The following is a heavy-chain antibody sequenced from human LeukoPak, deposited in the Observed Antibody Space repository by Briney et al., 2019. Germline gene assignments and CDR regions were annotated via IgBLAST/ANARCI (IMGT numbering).Heavy chain of an antibody. CDR1: GFTFSSYA. D-gene: IGHD6-13*01. CDR3: ASWYSSSWYSPLDY. CDR2: ISGSGGST. V-gene: IGHV3-23*01. Sequence: GGSLRLSCAASGFTFSSYAMSWVRQGPGKGLEWVSAISGSGGSTYYADSVKGRFTISRDNSKNTLYLQMNSLRAEDTAVYYCASWYSSSWYSPLDYWGQGTLVTVSS. J-gene: IGHJ4*02.